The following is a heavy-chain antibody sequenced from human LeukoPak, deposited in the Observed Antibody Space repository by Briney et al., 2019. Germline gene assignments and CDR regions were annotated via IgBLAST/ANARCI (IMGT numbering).Heavy chain of an antibody. J-gene: IGHJ4*02. V-gene: IGHV1-46*01. Sequence: ASEKVSCKASGYSFTTYHIHWVRQAPGQRLEWMGIIKDSGTTIYPQKFQGRVTMTRDTSTSTVYMEVSSLRSEDTAVYYCARESPHTFYFDYWGQGTLVTVSS. CDR3: ARESPHTFYFDY. CDR2: IKDSGTT. D-gene: IGHD3-16*01. CDR1: GYSFTTYH.